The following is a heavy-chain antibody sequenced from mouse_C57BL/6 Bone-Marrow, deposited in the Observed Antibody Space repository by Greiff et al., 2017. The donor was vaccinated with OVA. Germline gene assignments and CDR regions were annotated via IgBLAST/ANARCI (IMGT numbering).Heavy chain of an antibody. D-gene: IGHD3-2*02. CDR1: GYTFTSYW. CDR3: TRFTAQGRAMDY. J-gene: IGHJ4*01. V-gene: IGHV1-5*01. Sequence: EVQLQQSGTVLARPGASVKMSCKTSGYTFTSYWMHWVKQRPGQGLEWIGAIYPGNSDTSYNQKFKGKAKLTAVTSDSTAYMELSSLTNEDSAVYYCTRFTAQGRAMDYWGQGTSVTVSS. CDR2: IYPGNSDT.